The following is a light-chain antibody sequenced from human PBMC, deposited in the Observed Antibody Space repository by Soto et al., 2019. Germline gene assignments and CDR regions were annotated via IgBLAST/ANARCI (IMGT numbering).Light chain of an antibody. J-gene: IGKJ5*01. CDR3: QQCGTRPPIT. CDR1: QSVSSC. V-gene: IGKV3-11*01. CDR2: DTS. Sequence: EIVLTQSPATVSLSQGERVTLSCRASQSVSSCLAWYQQKPGQAPRLLIYDTSIRAAAIPARFSGGGSGTDFTLTISSLEPEDFAVYFCQQCGTRPPITFGQGTRLEIK.